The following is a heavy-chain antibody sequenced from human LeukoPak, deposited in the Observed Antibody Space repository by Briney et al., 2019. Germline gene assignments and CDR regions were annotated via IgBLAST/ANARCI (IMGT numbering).Heavy chain of an antibody. Sequence: SEPLSLTSAVYGGSFSCYYWSWIRSPPGKGLEWIGEINHSGSTNYNPSLKSRVTISVDTSKNQFSLKLSSVTAADTAVYYCARVMDQWLNDAFDIWGQGTMVTVSS. V-gene: IGHV4-34*01. J-gene: IGHJ3*02. CDR2: INHSGST. CDR3: ARVMDQWLNDAFDI. D-gene: IGHD6-19*01. CDR1: GGSFSCYY.